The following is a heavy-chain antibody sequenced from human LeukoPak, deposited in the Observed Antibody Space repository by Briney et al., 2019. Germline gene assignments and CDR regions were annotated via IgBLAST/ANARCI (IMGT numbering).Heavy chain of an antibody. J-gene: IGHJ6*03. CDR2: INPHSGGT. V-gene: IGHV1-2*02. CDR3: ARQGPTYYDSSGYYYAEDYYMDV. Sequence: ASVKVSCKASGYTFTDYYMHWVRQAPGQGLEWMGWINPHSGGTDHAQKFQGRVTITADKSTSTAYMELSSLRSEDTAVYYCARQGPTYYDSSGYYYAEDYYMDVWGKGTTVTVSS. CDR1: GYTFTDYY. D-gene: IGHD3-22*01.